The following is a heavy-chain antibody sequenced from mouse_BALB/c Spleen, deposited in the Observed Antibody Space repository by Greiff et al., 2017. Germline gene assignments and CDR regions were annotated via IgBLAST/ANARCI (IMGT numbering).Heavy chain of an antibody. CDR3: ARAYGYDVAWFAY. CDR2: ISSGSSTI. Sequence: EVQVVESGGGLVQPGGSRKLSCAASGFTFSSFGMHWVRQAPEKGLEWVAYISSGSSTIYYADTVKGRFTISRDNPKNTLFLQMTSLRSEDTAMYYCARAYGYDVAWFAYWGQGTLVTVSA. CDR1: GFTFSSFG. V-gene: IGHV5-17*02. D-gene: IGHD2-2*01. J-gene: IGHJ3*01.